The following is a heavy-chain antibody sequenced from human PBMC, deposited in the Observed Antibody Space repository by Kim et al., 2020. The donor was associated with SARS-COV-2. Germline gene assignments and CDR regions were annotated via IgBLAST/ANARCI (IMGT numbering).Heavy chain of an antibody. CDR3: ARARGGSYFYCMDV. J-gene: IGHJ6*02. Sequence: GGSLRLSCAASGFTFSSYAMHWVRQAPGKGLEWVAVISYDGSNKYYADSVKGRFTISRDNSKNTLYLQMNSLRAEDTAVYYCARARGGSYFYCMDVWGQGTTVTVSS. CDR2: ISYDGSNK. V-gene: IGHV3-30*04. D-gene: IGHD1-26*01. CDR1: GFTFSSYA.